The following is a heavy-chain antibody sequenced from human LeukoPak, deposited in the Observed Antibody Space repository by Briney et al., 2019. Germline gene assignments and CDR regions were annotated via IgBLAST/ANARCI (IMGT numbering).Heavy chain of an antibody. CDR1: GGSISSGSYY. J-gene: IGHJ6*03. Sequence: SETLSLTCTVSGGSISSGSYYWSWIRQPAGKGLEWIGRIYTSGSTNYNPSLKSRVTISVDTSKNQFSLKLSSVTAADTAVYYCARCGGAPCYYYMDVWGKGTTVTVSS. D-gene: IGHD3-16*01. CDR3: ARCGGAPCYYYMDV. V-gene: IGHV4-61*02. CDR2: IYTSGST.